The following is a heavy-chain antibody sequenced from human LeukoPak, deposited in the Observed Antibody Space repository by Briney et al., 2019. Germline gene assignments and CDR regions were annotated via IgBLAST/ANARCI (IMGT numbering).Heavy chain of an antibody. CDR1: GFTFSSYS. J-gene: IGHJ4*02. D-gene: IGHD5-12*01. CDR2: ISGSGGST. Sequence: AGGSLRLSCAASGFTFSSYSMNWVRQAPGKGLEWVSAISGSGGSTYYADSVKGRFTISRDNSKNTLYLQMNSLRAEDTAVYYCARRHIALDYWGQGTLVTVSS. V-gene: IGHV3-23*01. CDR3: ARRHIALDY.